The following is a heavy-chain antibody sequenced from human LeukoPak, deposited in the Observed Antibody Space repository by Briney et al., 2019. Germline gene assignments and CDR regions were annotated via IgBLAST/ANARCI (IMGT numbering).Heavy chain of an antibody. CDR1: GYTFTSYD. D-gene: IGHD3-10*01. V-gene: IGHV1-8*01. Sequence: GASVKVSCKASGYTFTSYDINWVRQATGQELEWMGWMNPNSGNTGYAQKFQGRVTMTRNTSISTAYMELSSLRSEDTAVYYCARGDVGYGSGSYCFDYWGQGTLVTVSS. J-gene: IGHJ4*02. CDR2: MNPNSGNT. CDR3: ARGDVGYGSGSYCFDY.